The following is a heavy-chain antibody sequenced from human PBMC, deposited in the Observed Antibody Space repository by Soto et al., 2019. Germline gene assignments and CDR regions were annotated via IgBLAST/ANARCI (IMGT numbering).Heavy chain of an antibody. CDR3: ARDGGYCSSTSCYYFDN. J-gene: IGHJ4*02. D-gene: IGHD2-2*01. Sequence: QVQLVESGGGVVQPGRSQRLSCTASGFTFSSYGMHWVRQAPGKGLEWVAIIWHDGSNKYYADSVKGRFTIYRDNSKNTLYLEMNSLRVEDTAVYFCARDGGYCSSTSCYYFDNWGQGTLVTVSS. CDR1: GFTFSSYG. V-gene: IGHV3-33*01. CDR2: IWHDGSNK.